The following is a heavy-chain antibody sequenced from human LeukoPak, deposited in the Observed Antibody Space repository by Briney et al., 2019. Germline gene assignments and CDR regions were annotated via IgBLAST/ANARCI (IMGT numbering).Heavy chain of an antibody. V-gene: IGHV1-69*13. Sequence: SVKVSCKASGYTFTSYAISWVRQAPGQGLEWMGGIIPIFGTANYAQKFQGRVTITADESTSTAYMELSSLRSEDTAVYYCASGGHYYYGMDVWGQGTTVTVSS. J-gene: IGHJ6*02. CDR3: ASGGHYYYGMDV. CDR2: IIPIFGTA. D-gene: IGHD3-3*01. CDR1: GYTFTSYA.